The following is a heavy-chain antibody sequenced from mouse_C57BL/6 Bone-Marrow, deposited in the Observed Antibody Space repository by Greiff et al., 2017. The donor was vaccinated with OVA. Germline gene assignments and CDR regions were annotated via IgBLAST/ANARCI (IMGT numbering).Heavy chain of an antibody. CDR2: INRDGGST. Sequence: EVQLVESGGGLVQPGESLKLSCESNEYEFPSHDMSWVRKTPEKRLELVAAINRDGGSTYYPDTMERRFIISRDNTKKTRYLQMSRLRSEDTALYYCARRGYSNYEGGAMDDWGQGTSVTVSS. CDR1: EYEFPSHD. D-gene: IGHD2-5*01. J-gene: IGHJ4*01. V-gene: IGHV5-2*01. CDR3: ARRGYSNYEGGAMDD.